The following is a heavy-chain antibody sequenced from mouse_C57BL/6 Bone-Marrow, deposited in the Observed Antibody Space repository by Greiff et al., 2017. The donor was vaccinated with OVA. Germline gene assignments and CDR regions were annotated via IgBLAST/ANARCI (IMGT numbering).Heavy chain of an antibody. CDR3: ARTGYWYFDV. D-gene: IGHD4-1*01. J-gene: IGHJ1*03. CDR1: GYTFTSYG. Sequence: VHLVESGAELARPGASVKLSCKASGYTFTSYGISWVKQSPGQGLEWIGEIYPRSGNTYYNEKFKGKATLSADKSTSTAYMELRSLTSEYSAMYFCARTGYWYFDVWGTGTTVTVSS. CDR2: IYPRSGNT. V-gene: IGHV1-81*01.